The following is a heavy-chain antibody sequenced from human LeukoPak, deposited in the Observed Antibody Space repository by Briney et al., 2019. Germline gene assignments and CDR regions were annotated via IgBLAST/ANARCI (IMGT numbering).Heavy chain of an antibody. CDR3: AKDTSLYGYNYAFDM. D-gene: IGHD5-24*01. Sequence: GGSLRLSCAASGFTFSSHAMSWVRQAPGKGLERVSAISGSGGSTYYADSVKGRFTISRDNSKNTLYLQMNSLRAEDTAVYYCAKDTSLYGYNYAFDMWGQGTMVTVSS. V-gene: IGHV3-23*01. CDR2: ISGSGGST. J-gene: IGHJ3*02. CDR1: GFTFSSHA.